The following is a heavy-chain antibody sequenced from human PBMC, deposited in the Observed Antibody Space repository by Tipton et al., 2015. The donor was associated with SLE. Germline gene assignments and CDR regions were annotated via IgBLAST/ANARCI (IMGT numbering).Heavy chain of an antibody. D-gene: IGHD5-24*01. CDR3: ARQMSPGLSEGLDY. CDR2: SLYSGST. CDR1: GGSITSESHY. J-gene: IGHJ4*02. V-gene: IGHV4-39*07. Sequence: TLSLTCTVSGGSITSESHYWAWIRQTPGKGLEWIGNSLYSGSTYYNPSLKSRVTISVDSSKNRFSLKLSSLTAADTAVYYCARQMSPGLSEGLDYWGPGTPVTVSS.